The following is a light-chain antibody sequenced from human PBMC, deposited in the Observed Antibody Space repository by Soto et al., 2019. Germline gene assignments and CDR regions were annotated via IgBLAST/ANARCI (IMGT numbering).Light chain of an antibody. V-gene: IGKV3-20*01. CDR3: QQYGSSPIT. CDR1: QSVSSSQ. Sequence: EIVLTQSPGTLSLSQGERATIXXRASQSVSSSQLAWYQQKPGQAPRVXMYGASSRATGSPDRLSGSGAGTDFTLTSSRLEPEAFAVYYCQQYGSSPITCGQGTRLEI. CDR2: GAS. J-gene: IGKJ5*01.